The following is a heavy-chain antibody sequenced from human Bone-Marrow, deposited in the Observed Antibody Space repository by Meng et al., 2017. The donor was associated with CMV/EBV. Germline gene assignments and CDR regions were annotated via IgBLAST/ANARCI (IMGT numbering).Heavy chain of an antibody. CDR3: AKDLLLFGGANAYFDY. D-gene: IGHD3-16*01. J-gene: IGHJ4*02. Sequence: LSLPCAASGFTFDNYGMHWVRQTPGKGLEWVAFIRHDGTNKYYGDSVKGRFTISRDNSKNTVYLQMNSLRPEETAIYYCAKDLLLFGGANAYFDYWGQGKLVTVSS. CDR1: GFTFDNYG. CDR2: IRHDGTNK. V-gene: IGHV3-30*02.